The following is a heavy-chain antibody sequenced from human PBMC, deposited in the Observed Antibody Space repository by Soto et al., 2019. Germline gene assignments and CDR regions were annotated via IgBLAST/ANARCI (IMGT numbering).Heavy chain of an antibody. J-gene: IGHJ5*02. V-gene: IGHV4-59*08. Sequence: SETLSLTCTVSGGSISSYYWSLIRQPPGKGLEWVGNIYYRGNTNYNPSLESRVTISLDTSKKQFSLNLSSVTAADTAVYYCARRVRLTGTPENWFDPWGQGTLVTSPQ. D-gene: IGHD1-7*01. CDR1: GGSISSYY. CDR2: IYYRGNT. CDR3: ARRVRLTGTPENWFDP.